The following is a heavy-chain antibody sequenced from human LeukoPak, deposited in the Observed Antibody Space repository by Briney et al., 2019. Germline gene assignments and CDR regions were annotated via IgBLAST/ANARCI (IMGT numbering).Heavy chain of an antibody. CDR2: INHSGST. D-gene: IGHD3-3*01. CDR1: GESFSDHY. Sequence: SETPSLTCTVYGESFSDHYWTWIRQPPGKGLEWIGEINHSGSTNYNPSLKSRVTISVDTSKNQFSLNVTSVIAADTAVYYCARGPTIRFLEWLGYYYMDVWGKGTTVTVSS. J-gene: IGHJ6*03. V-gene: IGHV4-34*01. CDR3: ARGPTIRFLEWLGYYYMDV.